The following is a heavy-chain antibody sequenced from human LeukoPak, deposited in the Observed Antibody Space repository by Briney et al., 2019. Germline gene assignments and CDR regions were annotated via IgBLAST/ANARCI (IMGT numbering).Heavy chain of an antibody. CDR1: GFTFSTYW. D-gene: IGHD2-15*01. Sequence: GGSLRLSCAASGFTFSTYWVHWVRQAPGKGLVWVSRINPDGSRTDYADSVKGRFTISRDNSKNTLYLQMGSLRAEDMAVYYCARYCNGVTCYSGYDYWGQGTLVTVSS. J-gene: IGHJ4*02. CDR3: ARYCNGVTCYSGYDY. CDR2: INPDGSRT. V-gene: IGHV3-74*01.